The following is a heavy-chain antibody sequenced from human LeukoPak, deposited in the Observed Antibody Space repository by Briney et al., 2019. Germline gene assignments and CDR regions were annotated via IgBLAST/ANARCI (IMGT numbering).Heavy chain of an antibody. CDR2: IYHSGST. Sequence: SQTLSLTCAVSGGSISSGGYSWSWIRQPPGKGLEWIGYIYHSGSTYYNPSLKSRVTISVDRSKNQFSLKLSSVPAADTAVYYCARAPNGYCSSTSCDDAFDIWGQGTMVTVSS. CDR1: GGSISSGGYS. V-gene: IGHV4-30-2*01. CDR3: ARAPNGYCSSTSCDDAFDI. D-gene: IGHD2-2*03. J-gene: IGHJ3*02.